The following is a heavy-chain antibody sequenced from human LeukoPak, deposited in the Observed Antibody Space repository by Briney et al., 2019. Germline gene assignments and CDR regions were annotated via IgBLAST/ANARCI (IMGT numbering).Heavy chain of an antibody. CDR3: ARGKYSYGYVAY. CDR1: GGSISSYY. D-gene: IGHD5-18*01. V-gene: IGHV4-59*01. Sequence: PSETLSLTCTVSGGSISSYYWSWIRQPPGKGLEWIGYIYYSGSTNYNPSLKSQVTMSVDTSKNQFSLKLSSVTAADTAVYYCARGKYSYGYVAYWGQGTLVTVSS. CDR2: IYYSGST. J-gene: IGHJ4*02.